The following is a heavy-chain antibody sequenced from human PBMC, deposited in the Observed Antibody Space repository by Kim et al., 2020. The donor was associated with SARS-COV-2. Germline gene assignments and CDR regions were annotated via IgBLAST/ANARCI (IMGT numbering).Heavy chain of an antibody. CDR1: GYTFTSYA. CDR3: ARGGSSSWYLYYYYGMDV. J-gene: IGHJ6*02. CDR2: INTNTGNP. D-gene: IGHD6-13*01. Sequence: ASVKVSCKASGYTFTSYAMNWVRQAPGQGLEWMGWINTNTGNPTYAQGFTGRFVFSLDSSVSTAYLQISSLKAADTAVYYCARGGSSSWYLYYYYGMDVWGQGTTVTVSS. V-gene: IGHV7-4-1*02.